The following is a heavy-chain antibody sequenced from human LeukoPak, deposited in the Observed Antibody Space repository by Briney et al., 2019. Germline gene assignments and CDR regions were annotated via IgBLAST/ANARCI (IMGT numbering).Heavy chain of an antibody. J-gene: IGHJ6*02. V-gene: IGHV4-4*02. D-gene: IGHD1-26*01. CDR3: ATPGGFGYYYGMDV. Sequence: PSGTLSLTCAVSGGSISSSNWWSWVRQPPGKGLEWIGEINHSGSTNYNPSLKSRVTISVDTSKNQFSLKLSSVTAADTAVYYCATPGGFGYYYGMDVWGQGTTVTVSS. CDR2: INHSGST. CDR1: GGSISSSNW.